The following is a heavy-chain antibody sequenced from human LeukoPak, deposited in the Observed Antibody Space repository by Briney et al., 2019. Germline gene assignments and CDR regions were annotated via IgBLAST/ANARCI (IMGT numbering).Heavy chain of an antibody. J-gene: IGHJ4*02. CDR3: AKDRGDPYYDSSGLDY. Sequence: GGSLRLSCAASGFTFSSYGMHWVRQAPGKGLEWVAVISYDGSNKYYADSVKGRFTISRDNSKNTLYLQMNSLRAEDTAVYYCAKDRGDPYYDSSGLDYWGQGTLVTVSS. D-gene: IGHD3-22*01. CDR2: ISYDGSNK. CDR1: GFTFSSYG. V-gene: IGHV3-30*18.